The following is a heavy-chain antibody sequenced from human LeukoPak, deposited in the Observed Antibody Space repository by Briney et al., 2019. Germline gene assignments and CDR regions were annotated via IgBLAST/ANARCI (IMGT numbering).Heavy chain of an antibody. J-gene: IGHJ5*02. D-gene: IGHD5-18*01. CDR3: ARRGYTYGWGWFDP. Sequence: SETLSLTCTVSGGSISTSNYYWGWIRQPPGKGLEWIGNIFYSGSTYYSPSLRSRVTISVDTSKNQFSLKVNSVTAADTAVYYCARRGYTYGWGWFDPWGQGTLVTVSS. V-gene: IGHV4-39*07. CDR2: IFYSGST. CDR1: GGSISTSNYY.